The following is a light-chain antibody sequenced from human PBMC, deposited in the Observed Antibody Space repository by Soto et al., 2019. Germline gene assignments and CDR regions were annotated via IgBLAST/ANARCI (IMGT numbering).Light chain of an antibody. CDR3: QVWDSSTDQNVV. CDR1: KIGTKG. J-gene: IGLJ2*01. V-gene: IGLV3-21*02. CDR2: DDS. Sequence: SYELTQPPSVSVAPGQTARITCGGNKIGTKGVHWYQQKPGQAPVLVVFDDSDRPSGIPERFSGSNSGNTATLTISRVEAGDEADYYCQVWDSSTDQNVVFGGGTKVTVL.